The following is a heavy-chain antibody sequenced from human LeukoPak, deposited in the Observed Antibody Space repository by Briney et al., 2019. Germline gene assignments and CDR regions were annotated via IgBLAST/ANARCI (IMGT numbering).Heavy chain of an antibody. CDR2: IKQDGSEK. V-gene: IGHV3-7*01. Sequence: GGSLRLSCTASGFTFSSYWMSWVRQAPGKGLEWVANIKQDGSEKDYVDSVKGRFTISRDNAKNSLYLQMNSLRAEDTAVYYCARYCGGDCYGMDVWGQGTTVTVSS. CDR1: GFTFSSYW. J-gene: IGHJ6*02. CDR3: ARYCGGDCYGMDV. D-gene: IGHD2-21*01.